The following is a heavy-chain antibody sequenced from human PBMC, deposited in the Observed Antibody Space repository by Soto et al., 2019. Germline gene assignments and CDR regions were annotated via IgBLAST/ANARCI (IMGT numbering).Heavy chain of an antibody. CDR1: GGTFSSYA. Sequence: ASVKVSCKASGGTFSSYAISWVRQAPGQGLEWMGGIIPIFGTANYAQKFQGRVTITADESTSTAYMELSSLRSEDTAVYYCASYIGYCSSTSCSRGGYYYGMDVWGQGTTVTVSS. V-gene: IGHV1-69*13. J-gene: IGHJ6*02. CDR3: ASYIGYCSSTSCSRGGYYYGMDV. D-gene: IGHD2-2*03. CDR2: IIPIFGTA.